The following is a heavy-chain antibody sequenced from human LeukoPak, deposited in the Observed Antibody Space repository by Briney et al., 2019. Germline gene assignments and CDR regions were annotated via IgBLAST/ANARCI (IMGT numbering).Heavy chain of an antibody. CDR1: GFTFSSYG. J-gene: IGHJ4*02. D-gene: IGHD3-22*01. CDR2: ISGSGGST. CDR3: ANALTYYYDSSGYYRPYYFDY. Sequence: GGSLRLSCTASGFTFSSYGMSWVRQAPGKGLDWVSAISGSGGSTYYADSVKGRFSISRDNSKNTLYLQMNSLRAEDTAVYYCANALTYYYDSSGYYRPYYFDYWGQGTLVTVSS. V-gene: IGHV3-23*01.